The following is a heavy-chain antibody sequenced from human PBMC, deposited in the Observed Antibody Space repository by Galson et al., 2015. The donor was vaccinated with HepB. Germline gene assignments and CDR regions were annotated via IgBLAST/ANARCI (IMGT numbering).Heavy chain of an antibody. CDR2: IIPIFGTA. V-gene: IGHV1-69*13. CDR3: ARKACSSTSCAGIYYYYYYMVV. D-gene: IGHD2-2*01. CDR1: GGTFSSYA. Sequence: SVKVSCKASGGTFSSYAISWVRQAPGQGLEWMGGIIPIFGTANYAQKFQGRVTITADESTSTAYMELSSLRSADTAVYYCARKACSSTSCAGIYYYYYYMVVWGKGTTVTVSS. J-gene: IGHJ6*03.